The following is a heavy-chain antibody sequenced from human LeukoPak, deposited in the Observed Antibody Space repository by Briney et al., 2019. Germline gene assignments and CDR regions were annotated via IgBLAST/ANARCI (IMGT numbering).Heavy chain of an antibody. CDR2: INHSGTT. D-gene: IGHD3-22*01. V-gene: IGHV4-34*01. CDR3: ARDGDSSGYQAGDAFDI. CDR1: GGSFSDYY. Sequence: SETLSLTCAVYGGSFSDYYWSWIREPPGKGLEWIGEINHSGTTNYNPSLKRRVTISVDTSKNQFSLKLSSVTAADTAVYYCARDGDSSGYQAGDAFDIWGQGTMVTVSS. J-gene: IGHJ3*02.